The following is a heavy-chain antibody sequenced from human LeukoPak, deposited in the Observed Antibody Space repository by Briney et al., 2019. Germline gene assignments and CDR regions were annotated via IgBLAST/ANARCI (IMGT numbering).Heavy chain of an antibody. Sequence: GGSLRLSCAASGFTFSSYGMHWVRQAPGKGLEWVAVIWYDGSNKYYADSVKGRFTISRDNSKNTLYLQMNSLRAEDTAVYYCARNPPYYYGSGSDIPPYYYFDYWGQGTLVTVSS. CDR3: ARNPPYYYGSGSDIPPYYYFDY. J-gene: IGHJ4*02. D-gene: IGHD3-10*01. CDR1: GFTFSSYG. CDR2: IWYDGSNK. V-gene: IGHV3-33*01.